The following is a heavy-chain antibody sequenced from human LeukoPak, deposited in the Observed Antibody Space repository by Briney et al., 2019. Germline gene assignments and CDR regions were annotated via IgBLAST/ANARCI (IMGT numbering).Heavy chain of an antibody. CDR3: ATVGDTAMVRYYFDY. D-gene: IGHD5-18*01. CDR2: FDPEDGET. J-gene: IGHJ4*02. Sequence: ASVKVSCKVSGYTLTELSMHWVRQAPGKGLEWMGGFDPEDGETIYAQKFQGRVTMTEDTFTDTAYMELSSLRSEDTAVYYCATVGDTAMVRYYFDYWGQGTLVTVSS. CDR1: GYTLTELS. V-gene: IGHV1-24*01.